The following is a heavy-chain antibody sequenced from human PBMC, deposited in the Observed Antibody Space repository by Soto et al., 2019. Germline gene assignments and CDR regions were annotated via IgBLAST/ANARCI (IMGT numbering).Heavy chain of an antibody. CDR3: AKDRSRARIAAAGYDAFDI. CDR2: ISYDGSNK. Sequence: GSLRLSCAASGFTFSSYGMHWVRQAPGKGLEWVAVISYDGSNKYYADSVKGRFTISRDNSKNTLYLQMNSLRAEDTAVYYCAKDRSRARIAAAGYDAFDIWGQGTMVTVSS. CDR1: GFTFSSYG. V-gene: IGHV3-30*18. J-gene: IGHJ3*02. D-gene: IGHD6-13*01.